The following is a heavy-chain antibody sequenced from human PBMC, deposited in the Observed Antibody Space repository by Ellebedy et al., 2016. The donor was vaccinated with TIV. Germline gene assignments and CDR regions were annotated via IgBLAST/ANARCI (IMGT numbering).Heavy chain of an antibody. V-gene: IGHV3-48*02. Sequence: PGGSLRLSCAASGSTFSIYNMNWVRQAPGKGLEWVSYISGRSATTYYADSVNGRFTISRDDAKNSLYLQMNSLRDEDTAVYYCAREWELSIMQSLIDYWGQGTLVTVSS. CDR3: AREWELSIMQSLIDY. CDR2: ISGRSATT. D-gene: IGHD1-26*01. CDR1: GSTFSIYN. J-gene: IGHJ4*02.